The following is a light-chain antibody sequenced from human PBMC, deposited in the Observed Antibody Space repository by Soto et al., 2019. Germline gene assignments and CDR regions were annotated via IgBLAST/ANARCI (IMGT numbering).Light chain of an antibody. CDR2: AAS. CDR1: RRVSSSD. CDR3: HQYGISPRT. Sequence: PGERATLSCRASRRVSSSDLAWYQQKPGQAPRLLIYAASSRATGIPDRFSGGGSGTDFTLTISRLEPEDFAVYYCHQYGISPRTFGQGTKVEIK. J-gene: IGKJ1*01. V-gene: IGKV3-20*01.